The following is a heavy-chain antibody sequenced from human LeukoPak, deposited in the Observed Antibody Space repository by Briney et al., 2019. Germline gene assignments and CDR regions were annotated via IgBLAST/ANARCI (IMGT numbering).Heavy chain of an antibody. D-gene: IGHD3-10*01. CDR1: GFTFSSYS. V-gene: IGHV3-21*01. CDR2: ISSSSSYI. J-gene: IGHJ2*01. Sequence: PGGSLRLSCAASGFTFSSYSMNWVRQAPGKGLEWVSSISSSSSYIYYADSVKGRFTISRDNAKKSLYLQMNSLRAEDTAVYYCARDVTGLLWFGESNGVGWYFDLWGRGTLVTVSS. CDR3: ARDVTGLLWFGESNGVGWYFDL.